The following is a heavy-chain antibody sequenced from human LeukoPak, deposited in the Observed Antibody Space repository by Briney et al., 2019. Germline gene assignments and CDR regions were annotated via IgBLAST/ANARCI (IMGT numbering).Heavy chain of an antibody. Sequence: SAKICSKASGGTFSSYTISWVRHNPGQGLEPMGRIIPIFGIANYAQKFQGRVTITADKPTSTAYMELSSLRSEDPAVYYCTSWFRYCSGGSCYNGMDVWGQGTTVTVSS. J-gene: IGHJ6*02. CDR3: TSWFRYCSGGSCYNGMDV. CDR1: GGTFSSYT. V-gene: IGHV1-69*02. D-gene: IGHD2-15*01. CDR2: IIPIFGIA.